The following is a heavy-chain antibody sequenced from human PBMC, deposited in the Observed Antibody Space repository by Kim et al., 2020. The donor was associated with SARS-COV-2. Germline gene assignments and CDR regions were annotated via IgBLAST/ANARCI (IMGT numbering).Heavy chain of an antibody. J-gene: IGHJ4*02. Sequence: YAQKFQGRVTMTRDPSANTVYMEVSSLRSEDTAIYYCVKEASRLKDFDFWGQGTLVIVSS. V-gene: IGHV1-46*01. CDR3: VKEASRLKDFDF.